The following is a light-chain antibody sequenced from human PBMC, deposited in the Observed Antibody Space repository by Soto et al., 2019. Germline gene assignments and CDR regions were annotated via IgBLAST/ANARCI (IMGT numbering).Light chain of an antibody. CDR1: SSDVGAYNY. J-gene: IGLJ3*02. V-gene: IGLV2-8*01. CDR3: SSFASRNTWV. CDR2: EVT. Sequence: QSAMTQPPSASGSPGQSVTISCTGTSSDVGAYNYVAWYQQHAGKAPKLGIYEVTKRPSGVPDRFSGSKSANTASLTVSGLQAEDEADYYCSSFASRNTWVFGGGTKLTVL.